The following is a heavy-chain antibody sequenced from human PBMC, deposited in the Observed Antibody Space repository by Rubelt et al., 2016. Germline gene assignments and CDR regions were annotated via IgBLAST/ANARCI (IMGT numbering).Heavy chain of an antibody. CDR1: GGSISSYY. J-gene: IGHJ3*02. CDR3: ARERDGYRNDALDI. Sequence: QVQLQESGPGLVKPSETLSLTCTVSGGSISSYYWSWIRQPPGKGLEWIGYIYYSGSTNYNPSLKSRVTISGDTSKNQFSLKLSSVTAADTAVYYCARERDGYRNDALDIWGQGTMVTVSS. D-gene: IGHD5-24*01. V-gene: IGHV4-59*12. CDR2: IYYSGST.